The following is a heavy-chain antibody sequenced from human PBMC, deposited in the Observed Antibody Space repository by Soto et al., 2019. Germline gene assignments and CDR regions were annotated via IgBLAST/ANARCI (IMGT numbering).Heavy chain of an antibody. J-gene: IGHJ6*01. CDR3: ATVAVAGDYYYYGMDG. D-gene: IGHD6-19*01. CDR2: IIPIFGTA. CDR1: GGTFSSYA. Sequence: SVKVPCKASGGTFSSYAISSLRHAPGQGLEWMGGIIPIFGTANYAQKFQGRVTITADESTSTAYMELSSLRSEDTAVYYCATVAVAGDYYYYGMDGWGQGKTVTVSS. V-gene: IGHV1-69*13.